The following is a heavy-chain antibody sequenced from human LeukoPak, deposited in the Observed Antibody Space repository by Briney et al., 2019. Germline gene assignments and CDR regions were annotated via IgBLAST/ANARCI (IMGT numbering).Heavy chain of an antibody. J-gene: IGHJ4*02. CDR2: VSGSGGSA. D-gene: IGHD1-1*01. CDR3: AKSLANFDSDS. V-gene: IGHV3-23*01. Sequence: GGSLRLSCAASGFTFSRYALSWVRQAPGKGLEWVSTVSGSGGSAYYADSVKGRFTISRDNSKNTLYLQMNSLRAEDTAVYYCAKSLANFDSDSWGQGTLVTVSS. CDR1: GFTFSRYA.